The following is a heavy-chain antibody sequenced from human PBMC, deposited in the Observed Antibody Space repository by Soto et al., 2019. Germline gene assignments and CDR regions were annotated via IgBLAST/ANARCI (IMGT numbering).Heavy chain of an antibody. J-gene: IGHJ6*02. D-gene: IGHD1-1*01. V-gene: IGHV5-10-1*01. CDR3: ATPLPVSGSSRNGNCRNG. CDR1: GYSFTSYW. Sequence: HGESLKISCKGSGYSFTSYWISWVRQMPGKGLEWMGRIDPSDSYTNYSPSFQGHVTISADKSISTAYLQWSSLKASDTAMYYCATPLPVSGSSRNGNCRNGCDQLTTVAVAS. CDR2: IDPSDSYT.